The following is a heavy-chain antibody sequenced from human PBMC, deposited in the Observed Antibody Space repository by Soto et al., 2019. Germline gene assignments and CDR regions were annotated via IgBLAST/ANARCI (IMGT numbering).Heavy chain of an antibody. Sequence: HPGGSLRLSCAASGFTFSSYWMHWVRQAPGKGLVWVSDINDDGSSTNYADSVKGRFTISRDNAKNTLYLQMNSLRTDDTAVYYCARDTYSGYARAFDYERSFDYWGQGPLVTVSS. CDR2: INDDGSST. CDR3: ARDTYSGYARAFDYERSFDY. CDR1: GFTFSSYW. J-gene: IGHJ4*02. V-gene: IGHV3-74*01. D-gene: IGHD5-12*01.